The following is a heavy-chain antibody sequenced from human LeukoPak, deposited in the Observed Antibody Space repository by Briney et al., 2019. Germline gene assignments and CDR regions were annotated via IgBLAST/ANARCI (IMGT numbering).Heavy chain of an antibody. V-gene: IGHV3-23*01. CDR2: ISGSGAST. CDR1: GFTLSTNA. Sequence: GGSLRLSCLTSGFTLSTNAMSWVRQAPGKGLEWISGISGSGASTYHADSVKGRFTISRDDSRNTLYLQMNSLRGDDTAVYYCAKDVGKWESLHFFDYWGQGTLVTVSS. J-gene: IGHJ4*02. D-gene: IGHD1-26*01. CDR3: AKDVGKWESLHFFDY.